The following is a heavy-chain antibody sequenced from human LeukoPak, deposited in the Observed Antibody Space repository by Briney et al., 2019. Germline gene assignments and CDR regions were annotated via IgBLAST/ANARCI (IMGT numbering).Heavy chain of an antibody. CDR1: GFTFSSYE. CDR2: ISSSGSTI. J-gene: IGHJ3*02. V-gene: IGHV3-48*03. Sequence: GGSLRLSCAASGFTFSSYEMNWVRQAPGKGLEWVSYISSSGSTIYYTDSVKGRFTISRDNAKNSLFLQMNSLRAEDTAVYCCAREGAGDAFDIWGQGTIVTVSS. CDR3: AREGAGDAFDI.